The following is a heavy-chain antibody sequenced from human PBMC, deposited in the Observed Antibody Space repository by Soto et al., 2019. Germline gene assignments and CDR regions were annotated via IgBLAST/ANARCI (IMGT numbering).Heavy chain of an antibody. D-gene: IGHD6-13*01. Sequence: QVQLVESGGGLVKPGGSLRLSCAASGFTFSDYYMSWIRQAPGKGLEWVSYINSSSSYTNYADSVKGRFTISRDNAKHSLYLQMNRLRAEDTAVYYCARTIVAAGGRLYFELWGRGTLVTVSS. CDR1: GFTFSDYY. CDR2: INSSSSYT. CDR3: ARTIVAAGGRLYFEL. V-gene: IGHV3-11*05. J-gene: IGHJ2*01.